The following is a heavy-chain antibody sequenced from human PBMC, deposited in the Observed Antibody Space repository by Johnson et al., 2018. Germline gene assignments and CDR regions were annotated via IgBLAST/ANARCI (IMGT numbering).Heavy chain of an antibody. CDR3: ARDSWDTSSWYGAFDI. J-gene: IGHJ3*02. V-gene: IGHV4-59*01. Sequence: QVQLQESGPGLVKPSETLSLTCTVSGGSISTYYWSWIRQPPGKGLEWIGYIYFTGSTNYNPSLESRVTISVDTSKNQFSLKLSSVTAAETAVYYCARDSWDTSSWYGAFDIWGLGTMVTVSS. D-gene: IGHD6-13*01. CDR2: IYFTGST. CDR1: GGSISTYY.